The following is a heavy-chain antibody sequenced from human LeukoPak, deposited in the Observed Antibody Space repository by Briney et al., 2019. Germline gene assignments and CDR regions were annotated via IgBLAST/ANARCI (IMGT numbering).Heavy chain of an antibody. J-gene: IGHJ6*02. CDR2: IYRNADGGTT. V-gene: IGHV3-15*05. Sequence: GGSLRLSCAASGFTFSNAWMTWVRQAPGKGLEWVGRIYRNADGGTTDYAAPVRGRFTISRDDSKNTLYLQMNSLKTEDTAVYYCTTDSYCSTTTCYASSNYYYGLDAWGQGTSVTVSS. D-gene: IGHD2-2*01. CDR3: TTDSYCSTTTCYASSNYYYGLDA. CDR1: GFTFSNAW.